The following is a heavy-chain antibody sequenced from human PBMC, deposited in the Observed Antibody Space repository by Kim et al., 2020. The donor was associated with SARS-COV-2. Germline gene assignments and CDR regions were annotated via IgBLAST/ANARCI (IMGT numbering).Heavy chain of an antibody. D-gene: IGHD1-1*01. CDR1: GDSVSSSTAA. CDR3: ARDERGHDY. V-gene: IGHV6-1*01. Sequence: SQTLSLTCAISGDSVSSSTAAWNWIRQSPSRGLEWLGRTYYRSQWKNDYSVSLKSRLILNSDTSKNEFSLQLKSMTPEDTAVYYCARDERGHDYWGQGILVTVSP. CDR2: TYYRSQWKN. J-gene: IGHJ4*02.